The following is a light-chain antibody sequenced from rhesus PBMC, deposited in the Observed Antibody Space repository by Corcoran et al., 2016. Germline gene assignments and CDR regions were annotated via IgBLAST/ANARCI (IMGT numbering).Light chain of an antibody. CDR3: LQYNSNPRT. V-gene: IGKV1-43*01. Sequence: DIQMTQSPSSLSASAGDRVTITCRASQGISTYLNRYQQKPGKVPKRLIYASSSLESGVPARFSGSGSGTEFTLTISSLQPEDFATYYCLQYNSNPRTFGQGTKVEIK. CDR2: ASS. J-gene: IGKJ1*01. CDR1: QGISTY.